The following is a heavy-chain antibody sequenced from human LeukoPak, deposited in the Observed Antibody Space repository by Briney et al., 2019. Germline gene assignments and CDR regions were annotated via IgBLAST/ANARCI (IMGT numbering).Heavy chain of an antibody. CDR2: IKSTTDGGTT. D-gene: IGHD1-7*01. CDR3: TTDPGWNYDRDFDY. Sequence: PGGSLRLSCAASGFTFSNAWMSWVRQAPGKGLEWVGRIKSTTDGGTTDYAAPVKGRFTISRDDSKNTLYLQLNSLKTEDTAVYYCTTDPGWNYDRDFDYWGQGTLVTVSS. CDR1: GFTFSNAW. J-gene: IGHJ4*02. V-gene: IGHV3-15*01.